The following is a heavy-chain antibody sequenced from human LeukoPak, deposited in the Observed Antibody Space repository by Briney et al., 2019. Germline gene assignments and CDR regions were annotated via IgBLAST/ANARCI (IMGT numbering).Heavy chain of an antibody. CDR2: ISDSGDST. CDR3: ARRINGTSPDY. Sequence: GWPPRLSCAASGFTFSSFAMSWVRQAPGKGLEWVSGISDSGDSTDYADSVKGRFTISRDNPKNRLFLQMNSLRAEDTAVYYCARRINGTSPDYWGQGTLVTVSP. CDR1: GFTFSSFA. V-gene: IGHV3-23*01. J-gene: IGHJ4*02. D-gene: IGHD1-20*01.